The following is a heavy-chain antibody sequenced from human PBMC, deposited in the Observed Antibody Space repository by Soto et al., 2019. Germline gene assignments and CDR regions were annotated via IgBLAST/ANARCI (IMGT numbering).Heavy chain of an antibody. CDR1: GGTFNTYT. Sequence: QVHLVQSGSEVKQPGSSVTVSCKASGGTFNTYTFSWVRQAPGQGLEWMGSILPILGSVNYAHDFRGRLSITADPATTTAYRELTSLTSHDTAIYYCARIPRYSYPASDPLDNWGQGTQVTVSS. J-gene: IGHJ4*02. CDR3: ARIPRYSYPASDPLDN. V-gene: IGHV1-69*08. CDR2: ILPILGSV. D-gene: IGHD2-15*01.